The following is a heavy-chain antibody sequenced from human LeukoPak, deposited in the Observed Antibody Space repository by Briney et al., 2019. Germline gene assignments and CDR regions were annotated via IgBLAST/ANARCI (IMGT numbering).Heavy chain of an antibody. CDR2: MNPNSGNT. J-gene: IGHJ6*03. CDR1: GYTFTGYY. Sequence: GASVKVSCKASGYTFTGYYMHWVRQAPGQGLEWMGWMNPNSGNTGYAQKFQGRVTITRNTSISTAYMELSSLRSEDTAVYYCARAGREVQLWFYYYYYYMDVWGKGTTVTVSS. V-gene: IGHV1-8*03. CDR3: ARAGREVQLWFYYYYYYMDV. D-gene: IGHD5-18*01.